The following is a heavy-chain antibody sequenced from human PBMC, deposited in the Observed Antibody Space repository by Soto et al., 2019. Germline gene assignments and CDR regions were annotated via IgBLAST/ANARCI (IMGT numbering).Heavy chain of an antibody. CDR3: ARGFSGYCSGGSCSSFDY. V-gene: IGHV4-4*02. Sequence: SETLSLTCAVSGDSFSGNNWWSWVRQSPGKGLEWIGEVYHSGTTNYNPSLESRVAISVDKSKKQFSLKLSSVTAADTAVYYCARGFSGYCSGGSCSSFDYWGQGTLVTVSS. D-gene: IGHD2-15*01. CDR2: VYHSGTT. CDR1: GDSFSGNNW. J-gene: IGHJ4*02.